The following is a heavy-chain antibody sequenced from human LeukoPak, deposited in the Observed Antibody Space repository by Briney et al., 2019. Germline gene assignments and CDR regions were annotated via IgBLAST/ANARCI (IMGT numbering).Heavy chain of an antibody. CDR1: GGSFSGYY. CDR2: INHSGSN. D-gene: IGHD4-17*01. Sequence: SETLSLTCAVYGGSFSGYYWSGIRQPPGKGLEWVGEINHSGSNNYNPSLKSRVTISVDTSKNQFSLKLSSVTAADTAVYYCARTTVTKFDAFDYWGQGTLVTVSS. J-gene: IGHJ4*02. CDR3: ARTTVTKFDAFDY. V-gene: IGHV4-34*01.